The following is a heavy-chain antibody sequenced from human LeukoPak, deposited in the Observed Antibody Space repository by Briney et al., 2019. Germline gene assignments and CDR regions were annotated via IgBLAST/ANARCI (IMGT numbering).Heavy chain of an antibody. CDR3: AKDGGEYYDILTGYYPRLYYMDV. J-gene: IGHJ6*03. CDR1: GFTFSSYW. D-gene: IGHD3-9*01. V-gene: IGHV3-7*03. CDR2: IKQDGSEK. Sequence: GGSLRLSCAASGFTFSSYWMSWVRQAPGKGLEWVANIKQDGSEKYYVDSVKGRFTISRDNAKNSLYLQMNSLRAEDTAVYYCAKDGGEYYDILTGYYPRLYYMDVWGKGTTVTISS.